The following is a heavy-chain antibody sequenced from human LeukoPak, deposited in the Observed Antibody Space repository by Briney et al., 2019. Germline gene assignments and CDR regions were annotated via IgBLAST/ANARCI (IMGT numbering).Heavy chain of an antibody. D-gene: IGHD3-9*01. Sequence: SETLSLTCTVSGGSISSGSYYWSWIRQPAGKGLEWIGSIYYSGSTYYNPSLKSRVTISVDTSKNQFSLKLSSVTAADTAVYYCARRLRGILTYPRAFDIWGQGTMVTVSS. CDR1: GGSISSGSYY. CDR2: IYYSGST. J-gene: IGHJ3*02. V-gene: IGHV4-39*07. CDR3: ARRLRGILTYPRAFDI.